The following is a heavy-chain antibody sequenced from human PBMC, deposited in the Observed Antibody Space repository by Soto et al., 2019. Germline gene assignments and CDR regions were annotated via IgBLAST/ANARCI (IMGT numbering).Heavy chain of an antibody. CDR3: ARRLRGSYFDY. V-gene: IGHV4-34*01. CDR2: INHSGST. D-gene: IGHD2-21*01. CDR1: GGSLSGYY. J-gene: IGHJ4*02. Sequence: QVQLQQWGAGLLKPSETLSLTCAVYGGSLSGYYWSWIRQPPGKGLEWIGEINHSGSTNYNPSLKSRVTISVDTSKNQFSLKLSSVTAADTAVYYCARRLRGSYFDYWGQGTLVTVSS.